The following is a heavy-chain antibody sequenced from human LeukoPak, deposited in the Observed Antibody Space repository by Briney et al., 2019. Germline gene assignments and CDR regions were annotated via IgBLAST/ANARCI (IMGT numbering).Heavy chain of an antibody. CDR2: IYYSGST. CDR1: GGSISSGGYY. D-gene: IGHD2-2*01. J-gene: IGHJ6*02. V-gene: IGHV4-31*03. CDR3: ARGVRGYCSSTSCPQPSTYYYYYGMDV. Sequence: PSETLSLTCTVSGGSISSGGYYWSWFRQHPGKGLEWIGYIYYSGSTNYNPSLKSRVTISVDTSKNQFSLKLSSVTAADTAVYYCARGVRGYCSSTSCPQPSTYYYYYGMDVWGQGTTVTVSS.